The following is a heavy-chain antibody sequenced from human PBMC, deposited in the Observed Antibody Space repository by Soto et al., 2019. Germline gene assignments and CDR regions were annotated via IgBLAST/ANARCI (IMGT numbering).Heavy chain of an antibody. CDR1: GGSLTDYY. Sequence: PSETLSLTCSVSGGSLTDYYWSWIRQPPGQGLEWIGYIYYRGSTNYNPSLESRVTISVDTSKNQFSLYLNSVTAADTAVYYCTRGDYTLDVWGKGTTVTVSS. CDR3: TRGDYTLDV. CDR2: IYYRGST. J-gene: IGHJ6*04. D-gene: IGHD4-4*01. V-gene: IGHV4-59*01.